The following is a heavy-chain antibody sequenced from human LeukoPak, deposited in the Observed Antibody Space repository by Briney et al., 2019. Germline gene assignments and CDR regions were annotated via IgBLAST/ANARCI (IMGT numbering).Heavy chain of an antibody. V-gene: IGHV3-21*01. Sequence: GGSLRLSCAASGFTFSSYSMNWVRQAPGKGLEWVSSISSSSSYIYYADSVKGRFTISRDNAKNSLYLQMNSLRAEDTAVYYCARDNPSDDAFDIWGQGTMVTVSS. CDR3: ARDNPSDDAFDI. CDR2: ISSSSSYI. J-gene: IGHJ3*02. D-gene: IGHD1-14*01. CDR1: GFTFSSYS.